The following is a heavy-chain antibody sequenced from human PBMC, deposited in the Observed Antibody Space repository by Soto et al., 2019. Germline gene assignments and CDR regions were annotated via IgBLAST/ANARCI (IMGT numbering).Heavy chain of an antibody. J-gene: IGHJ4*02. V-gene: IGHV3-7*01. Sequence: GGSLRLSCAASGFTFNNYWMSWVRQAPGKGLEWVANINEDGGEKHYVDSVKGRFTTSRDNAKSSLHLQMNSLKAEDTAVYYCARGNSISDNWGEGTLVTAPQ. D-gene: IGHD3-9*01. CDR3: ARGNSISDN. CDR2: INEDGGEK. CDR1: GFTFNNYW.